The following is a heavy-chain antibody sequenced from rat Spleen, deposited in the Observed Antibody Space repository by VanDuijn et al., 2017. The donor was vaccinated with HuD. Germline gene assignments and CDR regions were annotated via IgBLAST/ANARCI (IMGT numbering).Heavy chain of an antibody. J-gene: IGHJ2*01. Sequence: EVQLVESGGGLVQPGRSLKLSCAASGFTFSNYGMAWVRQGPTKGLEWVASISIGGDTTYYRDSVRGRFTISRDNAKSTLYLKMDRLRSEDTAIYYCVRDRGDWFAYWGQGVMVTVSS. CDR1: GFTFSNYG. V-gene: IGHV5S13*01. CDR2: ISIGGDTT. CDR3: VRDRGDWFAY.